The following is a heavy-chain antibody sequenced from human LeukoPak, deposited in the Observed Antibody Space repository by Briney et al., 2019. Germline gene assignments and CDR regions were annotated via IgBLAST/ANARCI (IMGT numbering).Heavy chain of an antibody. J-gene: IGHJ4*02. Sequence: ASVKVSCKASGYTFSAYYIHWLRQALGQGLEWMGWINVDSGDTNSAPNFQGRVTLTRDMSSNTAYMEVTKLTLDDTAVFYCARDGGLDFWGQGTLVTVSS. CDR3: ARDGGLDF. D-gene: IGHD2-15*01. CDR2: INVDSGDT. V-gene: IGHV1-2*02. CDR1: GYTFSAYY.